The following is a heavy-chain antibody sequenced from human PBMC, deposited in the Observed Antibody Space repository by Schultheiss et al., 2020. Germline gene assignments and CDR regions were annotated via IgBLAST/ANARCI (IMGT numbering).Heavy chain of an antibody. CDR2: ISYDGSNK. V-gene: IGHV3-30*18. CDR1: GFTFSSYG. Sequence: GESLKISCAASGFTFSSYGMHWVRQAPGKGLEWVAVISYDGSNKYYADSVKGRFTISRDNSKNTLYLQMNSLRAEDTAVYYCAKVRRDGYNPFDYWGQGTLVTVSS. D-gene: IGHD5-24*01. J-gene: IGHJ4*02. CDR3: AKVRRDGYNPFDY.